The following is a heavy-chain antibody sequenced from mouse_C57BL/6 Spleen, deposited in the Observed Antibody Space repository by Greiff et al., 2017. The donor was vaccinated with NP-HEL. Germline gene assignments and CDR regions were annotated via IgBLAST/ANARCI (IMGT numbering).Heavy chain of an antibody. J-gene: IGHJ2*01. CDR3: ALYYYGSSYNY. D-gene: IGHD1-1*01. Sequence: QVHVKQSGAELVKPGASVKLSCKASGYTFTSYWMHWVKQRPGQGLEWIGMIHPNSGSTNYNEKFKSKATLTVDKSSSTAYMQLSSLTSEDSAVYYCALYYYGSSYNYWGQGTTLTVSS. CDR2: IHPNSGST. V-gene: IGHV1-64*01. CDR1: GYTFTSYW.